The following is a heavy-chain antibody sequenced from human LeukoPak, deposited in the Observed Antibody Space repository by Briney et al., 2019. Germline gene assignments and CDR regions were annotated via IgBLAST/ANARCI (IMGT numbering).Heavy chain of an antibody. CDR1: GGSFSGYY. Sequence: SETLSLTCAAYGGSFSGYYWSWIRQPPGKGLEWIGEINHSGSTNYNPSLKSRVTISVDTSKNQFSLKLSSVTAADTAVYYCARGIPPSLVEQLVPVWFDPWGQGTLVTVYS. CDR3: ARGIPPSLVEQLVPVWFDP. J-gene: IGHJ5*02. D-gene: IGHD6-6*01. CDR2: INHSGST. V-gene: IGHV4-34*01.